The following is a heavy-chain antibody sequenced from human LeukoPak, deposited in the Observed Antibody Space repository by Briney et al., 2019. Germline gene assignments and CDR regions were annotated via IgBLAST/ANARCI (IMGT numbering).Heavy chain of an antibody. J-gene: IGHJ4*02. CDR3: ARGPSGYHNT. V-gene: IGHV3-48*01. D-gene: IGHD5-12*01. Sequence: GGSLRLSCAASGFIFSSFSMNWVRQAPGKGLEWISYISSSSRTIYYADSVRGRFTISRDNAKNSLYLQMNSLRAEDTAVYYCARGPSGYHNTGGQGTLVTVSS. CDR1: GFIFSSFS. CDR2: ISSSSRTI.